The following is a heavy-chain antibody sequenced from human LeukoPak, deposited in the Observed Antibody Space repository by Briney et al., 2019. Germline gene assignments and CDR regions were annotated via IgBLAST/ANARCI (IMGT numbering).Heavy chain of an antibody. CDR3: ARHSSSWYYFDY. Sequence: GASVKVSCKASGYTFTSYYMHWVRQAPGQGLEWMGIINPSGGSTSYAQKLQGRVTMTTDTSTSTAYMELRSLRSDDTAVYYCARHSSSWYYFDYWGQGTLVTVSS. V-gene: IGHV1-46*01. J-gene: IGHJ4*02. CDR2: INPSGGST. D-gene: IGHD6-13*01. CDR1: GYTFTSYY.